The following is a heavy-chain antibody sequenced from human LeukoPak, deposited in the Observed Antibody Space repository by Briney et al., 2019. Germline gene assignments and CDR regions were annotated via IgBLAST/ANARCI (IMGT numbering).Heavy chain of an antibody. V-gene: IGHV3-23*01. D-gene: IGHD3-10*01. Sequence: GGSLRLSCAASGFTFSTYAMSWVRQAPGKGLEWVSAISGSGGSTYYADSVKGRFTISRDNSKNTLYLQMNSLRAEDTAVYYCAKDDNYYGSGSYLDWGQGTLVTVSS. CDR2: ISGSGGST. CDR3: AKDDNYYGSGSYLD. CDR1: GFTFSTYA. J-gene: IGHJ4*02.